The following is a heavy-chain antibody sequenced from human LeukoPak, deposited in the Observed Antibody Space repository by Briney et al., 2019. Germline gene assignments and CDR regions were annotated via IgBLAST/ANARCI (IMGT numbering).Heavy chain of an antibody. CDR1: GFIFDDYA. CDR3: GRSRGAGPGAHFDV. V-gene: IGHV3-43*02. J-gene: IGHJ4*02. CDR2: ISGDGVSS. D-gene: IGHD6-19*01. Sequence: GGSLRLSCAASGFIFDDYAMHWVRHVPGRGLEWVSLISGDGVSSFYADSVKGRFTISRDNAKNSLHLQMNSLRAEDTAVYYCGRSRGAGPGAHFDVWGQGILVTVSS.